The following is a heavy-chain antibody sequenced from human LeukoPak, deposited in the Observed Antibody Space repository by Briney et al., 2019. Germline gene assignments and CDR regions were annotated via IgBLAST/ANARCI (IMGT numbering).Heavy chain of an antibody. CDR3: AKDYLGNSNAFDI. V-gene: IGHV3-30*18. D-gene: IGHD4-23*01. Sequence: PGGSLRLSCSASGFTFSSYGMHWVRQAPGKGLEWVAVISYDGSNKYYADSVKGRFTISRDNSKNTLYLQMNSLRAEDTAVYYCAKDYLGNSNAFDIWGQGTMVTVSS. CDR2: ISYDGSNK. CDR1: GFTFSSYG. J-gene: IGHJ3*02.